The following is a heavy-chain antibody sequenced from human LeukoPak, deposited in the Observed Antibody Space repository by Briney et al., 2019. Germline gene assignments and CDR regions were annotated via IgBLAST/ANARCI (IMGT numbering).Heavy chain of an antibody. Sequence: WGSLRLSRAASGFTFSSYSMNWVRQAPGKGLEWVSSISSSSSYIYYADSVKGRFTISRDNAKNSLYLQMNSLRAEDTAVYYCAREAPVGTVTIYFNYWGQGTLVTVSS. CDR3: AREAPVGTVTIYFNY. J-gene: IGHJ4*02. D-gene: IGHD4-17*01. CDR1: GFTFSSYS. V-gene: IGHV3-21*01. CDR2: ISSSSSYI.